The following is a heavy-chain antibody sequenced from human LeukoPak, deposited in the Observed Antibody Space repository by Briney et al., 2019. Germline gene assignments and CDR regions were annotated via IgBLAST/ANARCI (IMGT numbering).Heavy chain of an antibody. CDR2: IYYSGST. CDR3: ARDSGSYSFAS. V-gene: IGHV4-59*01. J-gene: IGHJ4*02. D-gene: IGHD1-26*01. Sequence: KPSETLSLTCTVSGGSISSYYWSWIRQPPGKGLEWIGYIYYSGSTNYNPSLESRVTLSVDTSKNQFSLRLTSVTAADTAVYFCARDSGSYSFASWGQGTLVTVSS. CDR1: GGSISSYY.